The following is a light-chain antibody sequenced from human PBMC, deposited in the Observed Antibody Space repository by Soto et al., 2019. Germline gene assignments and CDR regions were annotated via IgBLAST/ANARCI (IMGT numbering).Light chain of an antibody. V-gene: IGKV3-11*01. J-gene: IGKJ5*01. CDR1: QSVGSY. CDR3: QQQNYWPIT. Sequence: ELVFPPSPATLSLSAGAVVHLSCRASQSVGSYLAWYQKKPGQAPRLLIYDASKRATGIPARFSGSGSGTVFTLTINSLEPEECAVDDCQQQNYWPITVGQGTRLEIK. CDR2: DAS.